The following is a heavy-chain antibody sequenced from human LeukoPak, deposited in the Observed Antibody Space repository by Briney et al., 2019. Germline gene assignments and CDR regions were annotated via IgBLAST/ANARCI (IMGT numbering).Heavy chain of an antibody. V-gene: IGHV4-59*01. Sequence: PSETLSLTCTVSGGSISSYYWSWIRQPPGKGLEWIGYIYYSGRTNYNPSLKSRVTISVDTSKNQFSLKLSSVTAADTAVYYCATSRELRYFDWLFPYYYYYMDVWGKGTTVTVSS. CDR1: GGSISSYY. D-gene: IGHD3-9*01. CDR2: IYYSGRT. CDR3: ATSRELRYFDWLFPYYYYYMDV. J-gene: IGHJ6*03.